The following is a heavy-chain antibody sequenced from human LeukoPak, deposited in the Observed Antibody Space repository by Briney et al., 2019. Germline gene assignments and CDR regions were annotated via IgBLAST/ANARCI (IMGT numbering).Heavy chain of an antibody. D-gene: IGHD3-22*01. CDR1: GFTFSDYG. CDR2: RYYSGST. J-gene: IGHJ4*02. CDR3: AAHSYYYDSSGYYRPTFFDY. Sequence: GSLRLSCVASGFTFSDYGMIWVRQAPGKGLEWIESRYYSGSTYYNPSLKSRVTVSVDTSKKQFSLTLSSVTAADTAVYYCAAHSYYYDSSGYYRPTFFDYWGQGTLVTVSS. V-gene: IGHV4-38-2*01.